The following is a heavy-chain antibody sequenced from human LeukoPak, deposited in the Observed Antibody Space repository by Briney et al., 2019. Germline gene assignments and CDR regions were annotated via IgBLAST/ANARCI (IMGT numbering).Heavy chain of an antibody. CDR3: AKAPVVTALNWFDP. CDR2: ISYDGSNK. D-gene: IGHD2-21*02. Sequence: GRSLRLSCAASGFTFSSYAMHWVRQAPGKGLEWVAVISYDGSNKYYADSVKGRFTISRDNSKNTLYLQMNSLRAEDTAVYYCAKAPVVTALNWFDPWGQGTLVTVSS. J-gene: IGHJ5*02. V-gene: IGHV3-30-3*01. CDR1: GFTFSSYA.